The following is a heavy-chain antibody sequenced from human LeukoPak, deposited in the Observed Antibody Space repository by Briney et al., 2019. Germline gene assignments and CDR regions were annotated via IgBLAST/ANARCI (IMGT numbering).Heavy chain of an antibody. V-gene: IGHV3-23*01. CDR1: GFTFSSYA. D-gene: IGHD2-21*02. J-gene: IGHJ4*02. Sequence: TGGSLRLSCAASGFTFSSYAMSWVRQAPGKGLEWVSAISGSGGSTHYADSVKGRFTISRDNSKNTLYLQMNSLRAEDTAVYYCAKEQFIVVVTAILDYWGQGTLVTVSS. CDR2: ISGSGGST. CDR3: AKEQFIVVVTAILDY.